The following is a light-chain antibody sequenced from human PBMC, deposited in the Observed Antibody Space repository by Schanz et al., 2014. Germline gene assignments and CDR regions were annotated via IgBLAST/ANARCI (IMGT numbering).Light chain of an antibody. CDR1: SSDVGGYNY. CDR2: DVS. Sequence: QSALTQPASVSGSPGQSITISCTGTSSDVGGYNYVSWYQQHPGKAPKLMIYDVSNRPSGVSNRFSGSKSGNTASLTISGLQAEDEADYYCCSYAGSYTSLFGGGTKLTVL. J-gene: IGLJ2*01. CDR3: CSYAGSYTSL. V-gene: IGLV2-14*01.